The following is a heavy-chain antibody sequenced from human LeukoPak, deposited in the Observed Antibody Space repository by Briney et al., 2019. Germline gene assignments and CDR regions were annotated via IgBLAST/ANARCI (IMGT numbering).Heavy chain of an antibody. Sequence: GGSLRLSCAASGFTFSSYAMSWVRQAPGKGLEWVSAISGSGGSTYYADSVKGRFTISRDNSKNTLYLQVNSLRAEDTAVYYCARDWARCGAGCYSRADAFDIWGQGTMVTVSS. J-gene: IGHJ3*02. D-gene: IGHD2-21*02. CDR3: ARDWARCGAGCYSRADAFDI. V-gene: IGHV3-23*01. CDR2: ISGSGGST. CDR1: GFTFSSYA.